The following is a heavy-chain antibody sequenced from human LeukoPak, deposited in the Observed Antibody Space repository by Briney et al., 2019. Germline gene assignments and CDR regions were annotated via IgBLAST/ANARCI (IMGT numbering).Heavy chain of an antibody. Sequence: SETLSLTCTVSGGSIGTFYWSWIRRPPGKGLEWIGEINHSGSTNYNPSLKSRVTISVDTSKNQFSLKLSSVTAADTAVYYCARGRGSYYTAPMGYWGQGTLVTVSS. CDR3: ARGRGSYYTAPMGY. J-gene: IGHJ4*02. D-gene: IGHD1-26*01. CDR1: GGSIGTFY. V-gene: IGHV4-34*01. CDR2: INHSGST.